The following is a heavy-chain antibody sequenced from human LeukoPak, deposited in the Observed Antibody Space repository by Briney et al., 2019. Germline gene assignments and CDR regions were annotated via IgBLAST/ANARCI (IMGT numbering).Heavy chain of an antibody. CDR3: ARHGGRLD. CDR2: IYTSGST. Sequence: KTSQTLSLTCTVSGGSISSGSYYWSWIRQPAGKGLEWIGRIYTSGSTNYNPSLKSRVTISVDTSKNQFSLKLSSVTAADTAVYYCARHGGRLDWGQGTLVTVSS. J-gene: IGHJ4*02. CDR1: GGSISSGSYY. D-gene: IGHD2-21*01. V-gene: IGHV4-61*02.